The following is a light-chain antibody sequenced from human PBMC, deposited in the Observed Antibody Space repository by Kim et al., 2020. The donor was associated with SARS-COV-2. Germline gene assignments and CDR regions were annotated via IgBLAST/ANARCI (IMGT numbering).Light chain of an antibody. CDR3: FAYTRSGTYV. CDR1: SSDVGAYNY. V-gene: IGLV2-14*03. J-gene: IGLJ1*01. Sequence: QSALTQPASVSGSPGQSITVSCTGTSSDVGAYNYVSWYQQHPGKAPKLLIFAVTERPSGISSRFSASKSGHPASLTISGLQAEDESDYYCFAYTRSGTYVFGTGTKVTVL. CDR2: AVT.